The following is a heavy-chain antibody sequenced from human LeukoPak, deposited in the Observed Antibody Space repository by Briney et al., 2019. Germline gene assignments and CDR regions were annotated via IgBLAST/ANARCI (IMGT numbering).Heavy chain of an antibody. J-gene: IGHJ4*02. Sequence: GGSLRLSCAASGFTFSSYWMSWVRQAPGKGLEWVANIKQDGSEKYYVDSVKGRFTISRDNAKNSLYLQMNSLRAEDTAVYYCARDYDSSGYYYEPFDYWGQGTLVTVSS. D-gene: IGHD3-22*01. CDR2: IKQDGSEK. CDR1: GFTFSSYW. V-gene: IGHV3-7*01. CDR3: ARDYDSSGYYYEPFDY.